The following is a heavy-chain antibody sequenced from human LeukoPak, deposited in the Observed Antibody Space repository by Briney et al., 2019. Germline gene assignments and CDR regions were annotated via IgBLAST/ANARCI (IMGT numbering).Heavy chain of an antibody. Sequence: SVKVSCKASGGTFSSYAISWVRQAPGQGLEWMGGIIPTFGTANYAQKFQGRVTITADESTSTAYMELSSLRSEDTAVYYCAQTRYCSSTSCYEGLRVYYYYGMDVWGQGTTVTVSS. D-gene: IGHD2-2*01. V-gene: IGHV1-69*13. CDR1: GGTFSSYA. CDR3: AQTRYCSSTSCYEGLRVYYYYGMDV. J-gene: IGHJ6*02. CDR2: IIPTFGTA.